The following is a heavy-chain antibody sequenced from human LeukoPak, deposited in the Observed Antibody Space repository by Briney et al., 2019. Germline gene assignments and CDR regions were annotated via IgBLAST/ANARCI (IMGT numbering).Heavy chain of an antibody. J-gene: IGHJ4*02. D-gene: IGHD3-10*01. CDR2: IIPIFGTA. Sequence: VASVKVSCKASGGTFSSYAISWVRQAPGQGLEWMGGIIPIFGTANYAQKFQGRVTITADESTSTAYMELSSLRSEDTAVYYCARGRDYYGSGSYYDIDYWGQGTLVTVSS. CDR1: GGTFSSYA. CDR3: ARGRDYYGSGSYYDIDY. V-gene: IGHV1-69*13.